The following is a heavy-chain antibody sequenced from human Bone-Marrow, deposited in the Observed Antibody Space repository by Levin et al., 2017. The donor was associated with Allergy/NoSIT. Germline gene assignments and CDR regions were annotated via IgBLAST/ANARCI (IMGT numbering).Heavy chain of an antibody. V-gene: IGHV4-34*01. J-gene: IGHJ2*01. CDR2: INHSGST. CDR3: AKGRSYGYNWYFDL. D-gene: IGHD5-18*01. CDR1: GESFSDYY. Sequence: PSETLSLTCAVYGESFSDYYWTWIRQSPGKGLEWIGEINHSGSTNFKASLRSRATMSVDTSKNQFSLKLNSVIVADTAVYYCAKGRSYGYNWYFDLWGRGTPVTVSS.